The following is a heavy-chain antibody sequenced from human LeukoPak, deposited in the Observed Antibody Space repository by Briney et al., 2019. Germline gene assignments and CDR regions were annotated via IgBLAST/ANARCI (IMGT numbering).Heavy chain of an antibody. CDR3: AREPQPSYYYYYMDV. J-gene: IGHJ6*03. Sequence: ASVKVSCKASGYTFTGYYMHWVRQAPGQGLEWMGWINPNSGGTNYAQKFQGRVTMTRDTSISTAYMELSRLRSDDTAVYYCAREPQPSYYYYYMDVWGKGTTVTVSS. CDR1: GYTFTGYY. V-gene: IGHV1-2*02. CDR2: INPNSGGT.